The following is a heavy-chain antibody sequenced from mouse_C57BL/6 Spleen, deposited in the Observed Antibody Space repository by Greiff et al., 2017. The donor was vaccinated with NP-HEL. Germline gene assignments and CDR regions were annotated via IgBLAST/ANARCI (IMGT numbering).Heavy chain of an antibody. CDR1: GFNIKDDY. CDR2: IDPENGDT. V-gene: IGHV14-4*01. D-gene: IGHD1-1*01. CDR3: TRYDGRRYVGY. J-gene: IGHJ2*01. Sequence: VQLQQSGAELVRPGASVKLSCTASGFNIKDDYMHWVKQRPEQGLEWIGWIDPENGDTEYASKFQGKATITADTSSNTAYMQLSSLTSEDTAVYYCTRYDGRRYVGYWGQGTTVTVSS.